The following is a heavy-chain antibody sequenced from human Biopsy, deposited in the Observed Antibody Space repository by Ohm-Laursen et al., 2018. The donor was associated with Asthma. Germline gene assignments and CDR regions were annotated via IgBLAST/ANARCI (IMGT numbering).Heavy chain of an antibody. CDR3: ARDAPTGGYIDY. CDR1: GFTFSGYT. V-gene: IGHV3-21*01. D-gene: IGHD7-27*01. Sequence: LRLSCAASGFTFSGYTMNWVRQAPGKGLEWVSSITSSSSYIFYADSVKGRFTISRDNPRNSPYLQMNSLRAEDTAVYYCARDAPTGGYIDYWGLGTLVTVSS. J-gene: IGHJ4*02. CDR2: ITSSSSYI.